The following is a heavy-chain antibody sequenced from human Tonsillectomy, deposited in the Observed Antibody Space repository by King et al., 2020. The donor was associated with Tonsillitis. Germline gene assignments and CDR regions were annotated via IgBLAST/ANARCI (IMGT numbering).Heavy chain of an antibody. J-gene: IGHJ4*02. V-gene: IGHV3-11*06. D-gene: IGHD5-18*01. CDR1: FCLNNKY. CDR3: ARGEYSYHPDY. Sequence: FCLNNKYMSWIRQAPGKGLEWVSYISSSSSYTNYADSVKGRFTISRDNAKNSLYLQMTSLGAEDTAVYYCARGEYSYHPDYWGQGTLVTVSS. CDR2: ISSSSSYT.